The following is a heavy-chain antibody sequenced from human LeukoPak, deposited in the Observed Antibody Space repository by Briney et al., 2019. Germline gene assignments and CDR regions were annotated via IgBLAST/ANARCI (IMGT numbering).Heavy chain of an antibody. CDR1: GFTFSSYW. J-gene: IGHJ4*02. Sequence: GGSLRLSCAASGFTFSSYWMNWIRQAPGKGLEWVASIKQEGSEKYYVDSVKGRFTISRDSSKNTLYLQMNSLRAADTAVYYCARGSGYSYSFTGRERTKSRLDYWGQGTLVTVSS. CDR2: IKQEGSEK. CDR3: ARGSGYSYSFTGRERTKSRLDY. V-gene: IGHV3-7*01. D-gene: IGHD5-18*01.